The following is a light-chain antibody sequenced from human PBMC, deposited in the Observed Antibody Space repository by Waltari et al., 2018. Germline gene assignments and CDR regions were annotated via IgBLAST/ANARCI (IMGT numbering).Light chain of an antibody. J-gene: IGLJ1*01. Sequence: QSALTQPASVSGSPGQSITISCPGTDRAVRAYDFFSWYQQPPGKAPHLIIYVGSNPPSGVSNRFSASKSGNTASLTISGRQAEDEADYYCSSYTTSSAPGVFGTGTRVTVL. CDR2: VGS. CDR3: SSYTTSSAPGV. CDR1: DRAVRAYDF. V-gene: IGLV2-14*01.